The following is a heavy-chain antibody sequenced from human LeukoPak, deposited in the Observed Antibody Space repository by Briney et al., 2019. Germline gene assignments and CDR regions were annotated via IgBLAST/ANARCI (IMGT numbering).Heavy chain of an antibody. CDR3: ARANWNYFWD. V-gene: IGHV4-59*01. CDR2: IYYSGST. CDR1: GGSISSYY. J-gene: IGHJ4*02. D-gene: IGHD1-7*01. Sequence: PSETLPLTCTVSGGSISSYYWSWIRQPPGKGLEWIGYIYYSGSTNYNPSLKSRVTISVDTSKNQFSLKLSSVTAADTAVYYCARANWNYFWDWGQGTLVTVSS.